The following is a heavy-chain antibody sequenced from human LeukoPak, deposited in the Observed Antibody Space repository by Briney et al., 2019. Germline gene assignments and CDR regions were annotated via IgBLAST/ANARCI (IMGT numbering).Heavy chain of an antibody. Sequence: ASVKVSCKASGYTFTGYYMHWVRQAPGQGLEWMGWINPNSGGTNYAQKFEGRVTMTRDTSISTADMELSSLPSEDTAVYYCARGHSSLRLYYFDYWGQGTLVTVSS. CDR3: ARGHSSLRLYYFDY. CDR2: INPNSGGT. CDR1: GYTFTGYY. V-gene: IGHV1-2*02. D-gene: IGHD6-6*01. J-gene: IGHJ4*02.